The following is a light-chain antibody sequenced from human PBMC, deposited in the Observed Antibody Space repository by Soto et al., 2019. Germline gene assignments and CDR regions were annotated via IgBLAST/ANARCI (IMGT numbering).Light chain of an antibody. V-gene: IGLV2-14*01. Sequence: QSVLTQPASVSGSPGQSITISCTGTSSDVGGYNYVSWYQQHPGKAPKLMIYEVSNRPSGVSNRFSGSKSGNTASLTISGLQAEDEADYYCSSHTSSAWVFGGGTKLTVL. CDR3: SSHTSSAWV. CDR2: EVS. CDR1: SSDVGGYNY. J-gene: IGLJ3*02.